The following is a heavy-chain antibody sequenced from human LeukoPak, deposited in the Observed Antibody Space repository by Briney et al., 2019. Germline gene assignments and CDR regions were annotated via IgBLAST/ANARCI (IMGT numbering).Heavy chain of an antibody. CDR2: IGTYNGNT. D-gene: IGHD6-19*01. CDR1: GYTFTSYG. Sequence: GASVKVSCKASGYTFTSYGISWVRQAPGQGLEWMGWIGTYNGNTDYAQKFQGRVIMTADTSPTTAHMELRSLRSDDQAVYYCARGRLKRVPFTKVAGALDYWGQGTRVTVSS. V-gene: IGHV1-18*01. CDR3: ARGRLKRVPFTKVAGALDY. J-gene: IGHJ4*02.